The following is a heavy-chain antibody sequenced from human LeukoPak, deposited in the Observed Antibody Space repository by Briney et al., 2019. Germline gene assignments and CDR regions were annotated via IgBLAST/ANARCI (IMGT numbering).Heavy chain of an antibody. D-gene: IGHD4-23*01. CDR3: ARVPSPVASFAFDI. J-gene: IGHJ3*02. V-gene: IGHV3-7*01. CDR2: IKQDGSEK. Sequence: GGSLRLSCAASGFTFSSYWMSWDRQAPGKGLEWVANIKQDGSEKYYVDSVKGRFTISRDNAKNSLYLQMNSLRAEDTAVYYCARVPSPVASFAFDIWGQGTMVTVSS. CDR1: GFTFSSYW.